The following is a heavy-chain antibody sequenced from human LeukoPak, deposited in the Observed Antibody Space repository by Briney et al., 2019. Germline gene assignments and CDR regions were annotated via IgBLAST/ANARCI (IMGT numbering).Heavy chain of an antibody. D-gene: IGHD3-22*01. Sequence: PGGSLRLSCAASGFTFSSYGMHWVRQAPGKGLEWVAFIRYDGSNKYYADSVKGRFTISRDNSKNTLYLQMNSLRAEDTAVYYCAKDLGRDSSGFDYWGQGTLVTVSS. V-gene: IGHV3-30*02. CDR2: IRYDGSNK. J-gene: IGHJ4*02. CDR3: AKDLGRDSSGFDY. CDR1: GFTFSSYG.